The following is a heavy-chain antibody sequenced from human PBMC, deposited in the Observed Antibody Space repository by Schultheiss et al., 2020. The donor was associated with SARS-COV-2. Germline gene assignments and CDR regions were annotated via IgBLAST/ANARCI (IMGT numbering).Heavy chain of an antibody. V-gene: IGHV4-59*01. CDR1: GGSISSYY. CDR3: AVTTVTRRFDAFDI. D-gene: IGHD4-17*01. J-gene: IGHJ3*02. CDR2: IYYSGST. Sequence: SQTLSLTCTVSGGSISSYYWGWIRQPPGKGLEWIGYIYYSGSTNYNPSLKSRVTISVDTSKNQFSLKLSSVTAADTAVYYCAVTTVTRRFDAFDIWGQGTMVTVS.